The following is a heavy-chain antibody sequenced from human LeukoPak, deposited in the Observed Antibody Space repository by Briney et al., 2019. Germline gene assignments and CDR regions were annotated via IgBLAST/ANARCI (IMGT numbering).Heavy chain of an antibody. D-gene: IGHD3-22*01. J-gene: IGHJ4*02. CDR1: GGTFSSYA. CDR3: AKSPYYYDIRRKPGYFDY. CDR2: IIPIFGTA. V-gene: IGHV1-69*05. Sequence: SVKVSCKASGGTFSSYAISWVRQAPGQGLEWMGRIIPIFGTANYAQKFQGRVTITTDESTSTAYMELSSLRSEDTAVYYCAKSPYYYDIRRKPGYFDYWGQGTLVTVSS.